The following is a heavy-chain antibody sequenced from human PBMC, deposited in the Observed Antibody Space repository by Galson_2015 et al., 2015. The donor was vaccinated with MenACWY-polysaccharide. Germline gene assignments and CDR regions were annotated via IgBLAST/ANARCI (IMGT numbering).Heavy chain of an antibody. CDR2: IYHSGST. CDR1: GYSISSGYY. D-gene: IGHD1-26*01. CDR3: GRVEKESGSYDIRH. Sequence: ETLSLTCAVSGYSISSGYYWGWLRQPPGKGLEWIGSIYHSGSTYYNPSLKSQVTIAVDTSKNQFSVNLRSGTAADTAVYYCGRVEKESGSYDIRHWGQGTLVTVSS. V-gene: IGHV4-38-2*01. J-gene: IGHJ4*02.